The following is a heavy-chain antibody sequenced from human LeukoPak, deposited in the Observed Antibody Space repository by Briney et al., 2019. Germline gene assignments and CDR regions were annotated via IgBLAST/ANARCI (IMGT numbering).Heavy chain of an antibody. V-gene: IGHV3-23*01. CDR2: ISGSSDST. Sequence: GGSLRLSCAASGFTFSSYALTWVRQAPGKGLEWVSAISGSSDSTLFADSVKGRFTVSRDNSKNTLYLQMNSLRAEDTAVYYCAKTQRDCSSTSCSRYFGMDVWGQGTTVTVSS. D-gene: IGHD2-2*01. J-gene: IGHJ6*02. CDR1: GFTFSSYA. CDR3: AKTQRDCSSTSCSRYFGMDV.